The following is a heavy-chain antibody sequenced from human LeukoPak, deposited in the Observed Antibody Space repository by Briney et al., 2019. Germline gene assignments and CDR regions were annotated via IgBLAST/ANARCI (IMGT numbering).Heavy chain of an antibody. V-gene: IGHV3-33*06. Sequence: GGSLRLSRAASGFTFSSYGMHWVRQAPGKGLEWVSIIWFDGSHKFYPDSVKGRFTISRDNSKSTLYLQMNSLRAEDTAVYYCAKDYCSGGSCYFPDYWGQGTLVTVSS. D-gene: IGHD2-15*01. CDR3: AKDYCSGGSCYFPDY. J-gene: IGHJ4*02. CDR2: IWFDGSHK. CDR1: GFTFSSYG.